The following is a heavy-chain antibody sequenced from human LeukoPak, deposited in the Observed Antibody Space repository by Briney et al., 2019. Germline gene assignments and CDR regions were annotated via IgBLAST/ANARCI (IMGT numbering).Heavy chain of an antibody. CDR2: VSYDGSNK. D-gene: IGHD2-21*02. CDR1: GFTFSSYG. J-gene: IGHJ4*02. Sequence: PGGSLRLSCAASGFTFSSYGMHWVRQAPGKGLEWVAVVSYDGSNKYYADSVKGRFTVSRDQPKNTVYLQMNSPRAEDTAVYYCARVVTHLGSYFDYWGQGTLVTVSS. V-gene: IGHV3-30*03. CDR3: ARVVTHLGSYFDY.